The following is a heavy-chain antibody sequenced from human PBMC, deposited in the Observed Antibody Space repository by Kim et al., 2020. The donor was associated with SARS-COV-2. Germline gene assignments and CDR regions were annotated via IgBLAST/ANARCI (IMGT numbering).Heavy chain of an antibody. CDR3: ARGWSSSWLGNYFDY. J-gene: IGHJ4*02. Sequence: DSVKGRCTISRDNAKNSLYLQMNSLRAEDTAVYYCARGWSSSWLGNYFDYWGQGTLVTVSS. V-gene: IGHV3-21*01. D-gene: IGHD6-13*01.